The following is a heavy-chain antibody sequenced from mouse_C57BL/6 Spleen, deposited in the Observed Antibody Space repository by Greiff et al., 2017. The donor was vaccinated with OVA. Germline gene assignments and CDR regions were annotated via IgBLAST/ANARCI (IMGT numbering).Heavy chain of an antibody. Sequence: VQLQQSGAELVRPGASVTLSCKASGYTFTDYEMHWVKQTPVHGLEWIGAIDPETGGTAYNQKFKGKAILTADKDSSAAYMELRSLTSADSAGYYCTGINGSDWFAYWGQGTRVTVCA. CDR1: GYTFTDYE. V-gene: IGHV1-15*01. CDR3: TGINGSDWFAY. D-gene: IGHD3-1*01. CDR2: IDPETGGT. J-gene: IGHJ3*01.